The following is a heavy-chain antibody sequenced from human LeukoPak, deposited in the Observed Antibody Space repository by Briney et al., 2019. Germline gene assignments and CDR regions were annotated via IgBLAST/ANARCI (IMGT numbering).Heavy chain of an antibody. D-gene: IGHD6-13*01. V-gene: IGHV4-31*03. CDR2: IYYSGST. CDR3: ASSARYSSSRDY. CDR1: GGSISSGGYY. J-gene: IGHJ4*02. Sequence: SETLFLTCTVSGGSISSGGYYWSWIRQHPGKGLEWIGYIYYSGSTYYNPSLKSRVTISVDTSKNQFSLKLSSVTAADTAVYYCASSARYSSSRDYWGQGTLVTVSS.